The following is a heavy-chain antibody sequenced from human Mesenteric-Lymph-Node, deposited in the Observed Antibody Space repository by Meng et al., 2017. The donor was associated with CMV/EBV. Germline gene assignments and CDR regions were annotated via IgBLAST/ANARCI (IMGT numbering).Heavy chain of an antibody. Sequence: SFSSDRYYWSWIRQSPEKGLEWIGYVYHSGSTNYNHSLPSLQSRVTISLDTSKNQFSLKLSSVTAADTAVYYCARGHSSSPFYFEYWGKGSLVTVSS. CDR1: SFSSDRYY. CDR3: ARGHSSSPFYFEY. D-gene: IGHD6-6*01. V-gene: IGHV4-61*01. J-gene: IGHJ4*02. CDR2: VYHSGST.